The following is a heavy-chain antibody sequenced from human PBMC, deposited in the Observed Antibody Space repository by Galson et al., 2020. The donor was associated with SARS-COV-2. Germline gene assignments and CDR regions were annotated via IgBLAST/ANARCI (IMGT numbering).Heavy chain of an antibody. J-gene: IGHJ4*02. CDR2: TYYSGST. V-gene: IGHV4-31*03. Sequence: SETLSLTCTVSGGSISSGGYYWSWIRQHPGKGLEWIGYTYYSGSTYYNPSLKSRVTISVDTSKNQFSLKLSSVTAADTAVYYCARGRITMIVVSHPFDYWGQGTLVTVSS. CDR3: ARGRITMIVVSHPFDY. CDR1: GGSISSGGYY. D-gene: IGHD3-22*01.